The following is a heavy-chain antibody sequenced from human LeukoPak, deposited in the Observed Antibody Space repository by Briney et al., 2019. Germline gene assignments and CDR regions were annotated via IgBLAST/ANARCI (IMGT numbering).Heavy chain of an antibody. CDR1: GFTLNSYS. V-gene: IGHV3-21*04. CDR3: AKSRIVATTVNWFDP. CDR2: ISSSSDYI. J-gene: IGHJ5*02. D-gene: IGHD5-12*01. Sequence: GGSLRLSCAASGFTLNSYSMDWVRQAPGKGLEWVSSISSSSDYIYYADSVKGRFTISRDNARNSMYLQMNSLRAEDTAVYYCAKSRIVATTVNWFDPWGQGTLVTVSS.